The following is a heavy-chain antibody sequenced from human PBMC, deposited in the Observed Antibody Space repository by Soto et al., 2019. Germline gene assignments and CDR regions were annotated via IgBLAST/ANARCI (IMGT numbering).Heavy chain of an antibody. CDR1: GGSISSGGYS. D-gene: IGHD6-19*01. CDR2: IYHSGST. CDR3: ARVRSGWGIDY. Sequence: QLQLQESGSGLVKPSQTLSLTCAVSGGSISSGGYSWSWILQPPGKGLEYIGYIYHSGSTYYNPSLKSRVTISVDRSKNQFSLKLSSVTAADTAVYYCARVRSGWGIDYWGQGTLVTVSS. J-gene: IGHJ4*02. V-gene: IGHV4-30-2*01.